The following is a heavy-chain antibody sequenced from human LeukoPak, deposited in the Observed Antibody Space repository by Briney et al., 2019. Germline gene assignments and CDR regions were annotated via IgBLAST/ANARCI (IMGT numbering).Heavy chain of an antibody. CDR3: ARDRSRQLPPRGWFDP. Sequence: GGSLRLSCAASGFTLSSYWMHWVRQAPGKGLVWVSRINTDGSSTSYADSVKGRFTISRDNAKNTLYLQMNSLRAEDTAVYYCARDRSRQLPPRGWFDPWGQGTLVTVSS. CDR1: GFTLSSYW. V-gene: IGHV3-74*01. D-gene: IGHD6-6*01. J-gene: IGHJ5*02. CDR2: INTDGSST.